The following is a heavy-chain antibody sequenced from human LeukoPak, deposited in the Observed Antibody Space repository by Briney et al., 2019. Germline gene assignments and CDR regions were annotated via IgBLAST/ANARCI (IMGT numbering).Heavy chain of an antibody. CDR2: ISGAASTT. Sequence: GGSLRLSCAASGFTFTSYAMSWVRRAPGKGLEWVSGISGAASTTYYADSVKGRFTISRDNSKNTLDLQMNSLRAEDTAVYYCARGGQSNDGFDFWGQGTLVTVSS. J-gene: IGHJ4*02. V-gene: IGHV3-23*01. D-gene: IGHD2-8*01. CDR1: GFTFTSYA. CDR3: ARGGQSNDGFDF.